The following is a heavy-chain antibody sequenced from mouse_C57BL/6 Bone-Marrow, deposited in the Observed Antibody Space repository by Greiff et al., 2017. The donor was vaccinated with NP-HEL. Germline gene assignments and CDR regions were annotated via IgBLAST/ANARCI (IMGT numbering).Heavy chain of an antibody. CDR3: ARPHYDYDQAWFAY. J-gene: IGHJ3*01. CDR2: IHPNSGST. Sequence: QVQLQQPGAELVKPGASVKLSCKASGYTFTSYWMHWVKQRPGQGLEWIGMIHPNSGSTNYNEKFKSKATLTVDKSSSTAYMQLSSLTSEDSAVYYCARPHYDYDQAWFAYWGQGTLVTVSA. V-gene: IGHV1-64*01. D-gene: IGHD2-4*01. CDR1: GYTFTSYW.